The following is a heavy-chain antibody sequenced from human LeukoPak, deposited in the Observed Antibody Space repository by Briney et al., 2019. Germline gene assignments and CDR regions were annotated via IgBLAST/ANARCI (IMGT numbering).Heavy chain of an antibody. J-gene: IGHJ4*02. Sequence: AGGSLRLSCAASGFTFSSYGMHWVRQAPGKGLEWVAVISYDGSGEYFADSVKGRFTISRDNSKNTLYLHMNSLRPEDTAVYYCAKDNDHCTSNCRAFDYWGQGTLVTVSS. CDR3: AKDNDHCTSNCRAFDY. CDR1: GFTFSSYG. V-gene: IGHV3-30*18. CDR2: ISYDGSGE. D-gene: IGHD4-11*01.